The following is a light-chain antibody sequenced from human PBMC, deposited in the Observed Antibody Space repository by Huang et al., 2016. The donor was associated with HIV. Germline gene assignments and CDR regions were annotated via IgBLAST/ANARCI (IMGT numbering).Light chain of an antibody. CDR1: QGISSY. CDR2: SAS. J-gene: IGKJ2*01. Sequence: AIRMTQSQSSLYASTGDRVTITCRASQGISSYLAWYQQKPGKAAKLLIYSASTLQSGVPSSFSGSGFGTDFTLTISSLQSEDLGSYHCQQYYTYPHSFGQGTKLEI. CDR3: QQYYTYPHS. V-gene: IGKV1-8*01.